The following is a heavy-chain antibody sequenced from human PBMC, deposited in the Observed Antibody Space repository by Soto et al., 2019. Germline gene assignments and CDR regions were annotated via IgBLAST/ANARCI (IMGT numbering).Heavy chain of an antibody. D-gene: IGHD3-22*01. Sequence: QVQLVQSGAEVKKPGSSVKVSCKASGGTFSSYAITWVRQAPXQXXXXXGGIIPIFGTANYAQKFQGRVTITADESTSTAYMELSSLRSEDTAVYYCARDRGPSSGYYPYWFDPWGQGTLVTVSS. CDR1: GGTFSSYA. CDR3: ARDRGPSSGYYPYWFDP. CDR2: IIPIFGTA. J-gene: IGHJ5*02. V-gene: IGHV1-69*12.